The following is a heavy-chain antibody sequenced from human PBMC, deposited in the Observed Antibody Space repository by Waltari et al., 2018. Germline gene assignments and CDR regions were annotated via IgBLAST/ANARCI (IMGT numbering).Heavy chain of an antibody. V-gene: IGHV1-69*13. CDR1: GGTFSSYA. CDR2: IIPIFGTA. J-gene: IGHJ6*02. CDR3: ARVDVTMVQGVPHYYYGMDV. Sequence: QVQLVQSGAEVKKPGSSVTVSCKASGGTFSSYAISWVLQAPGQGLGWMGGIIPIFGTANYAQKFQGRVTITADESTSTAYMELSSLRSEDTAVYYCARVDVTMVQGVPHYYYGMDVWGQGTTVTVSS. D-gene: IGHD3-10*01.